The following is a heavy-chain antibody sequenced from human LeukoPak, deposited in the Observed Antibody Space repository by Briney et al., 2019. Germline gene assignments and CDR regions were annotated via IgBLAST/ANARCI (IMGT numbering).Heavy chain of an antibody. J-gene: IGHJ4*02. CDR3: ARVGPGVWFDY. V-gene: IGHV4-30-4*01. CDR2: IYYSGST. D-gene: IGHD3-16*01. Sequence: SQTLSLTCTVSGGSISSGDYYWSWIRQPPGKGLEWIGNIYYSGSTYYNPSLKSRVTITVDTSKNQFSLKLSSVTAADTAVYYCARVGPGVWFDYWGQGTLVTVSS. CDR1: GGSISSGDYY.